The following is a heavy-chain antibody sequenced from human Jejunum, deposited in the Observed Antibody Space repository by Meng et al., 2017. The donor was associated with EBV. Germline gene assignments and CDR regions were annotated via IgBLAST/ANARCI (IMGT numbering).Heavy chain of an antibody. V-gene: IGHV3-74*01. CDR2: INSDGSSI. CDR1: GFTFSPSW. CDR3: VSLGLGTQRDY. Sequence: GEAGGGLFQPGGSLRLSCAASGFTFSPSWMHWVRQGPGKGLVWVSRINSDGSSISYADSEKGRFTISRDNANNKLYLQMNSLRAEDTAVYHCVSLGLGTQRDYWGQGTLVTVSS. D-gene: IGHD3-16*01. J-gene: IGHJ4*02.